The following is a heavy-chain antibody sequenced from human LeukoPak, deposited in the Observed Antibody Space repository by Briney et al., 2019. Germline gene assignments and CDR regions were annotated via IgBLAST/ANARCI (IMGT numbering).Heavy chain of an antibody. V-gene: IGHV3-21*04. CDR1: GFTFSSYS. D-gene: IGHD6-13*01. Sequence: GGSLRLSCAASGFTFSSYSMNWVRQAPGKGLEWVSCISSSSSYIYYADSVKGRFTISRDNAKNSLYLQMNSLRAEDTAVYYCAKDRRYSSSWYGAFDFWGQGTMVTVSS. J-gene: IGHJ3*01. CDR2: ISSSSSYI. CDR3: AKDRRYSSSWYGAFDF.